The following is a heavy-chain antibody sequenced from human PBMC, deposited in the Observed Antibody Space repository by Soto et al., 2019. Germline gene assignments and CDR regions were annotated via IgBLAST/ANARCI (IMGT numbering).Heavy chain of an antibody. CDR2: IIPILGIA. CDR1: GGTFSSYT. J-gene: IGHJ4*02. D-gene: IGHD2-15*01. V-gene: IGHV1-69*04. CDR3: ARDLGGWPDY. Sequence: SVKVSYKASGGTFSSYTMSWVRQAPGQGLEWMGRIIPILGIANYAQKFQGRVTMTADKSTSTAYMELSSLRSEDTALYYCARDLGGWPDYWGQGTLVTVSA.